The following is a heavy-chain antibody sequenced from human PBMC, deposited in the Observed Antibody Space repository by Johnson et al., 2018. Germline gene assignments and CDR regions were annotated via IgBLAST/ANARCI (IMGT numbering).Heavy chain of an antibody. CDR2: IRSKAYGGTT. D-gene: IGHD5-18*01. Sequence: EVQLVESGGGLVQPGRSLRLSCTASGFTFGDYAMSWFRQAPGKGLEWVGFIRSKAYGGTTEYAASVKGRFTISRDDSKSIAYLQMNSLKTEDTAVYYCTRYTAMTSGDVFDIWGQGTMVTVSS. V-gene: IGHV3-49*03. CDR3: TRYTAMTSGDVFDI. CDR1: GFTFGDYA. J-gene: IGHJ3*02.